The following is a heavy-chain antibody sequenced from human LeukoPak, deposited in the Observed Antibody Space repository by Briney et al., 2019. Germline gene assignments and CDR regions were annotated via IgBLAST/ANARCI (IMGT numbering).Heavy chain of an antibody. CDR3: ARDYYGSGSPCDY. V-gene: IGHV3-21*01. D-gene: IGHD3-10*01. J-gene: IGHJ4*02. CDR2: ISSSSSYI. Sequence: GGSLRLSCAASGFTFSSYSMNWVRQAPGKGLEWVSSISSSSSYIYYADSVKGRFTISRDNAKNSLYLQMNSLRAEDTAVYYCARDYYGSGSPCDYWGQGTLVTVSS. CDR1: GFTFSSYS.